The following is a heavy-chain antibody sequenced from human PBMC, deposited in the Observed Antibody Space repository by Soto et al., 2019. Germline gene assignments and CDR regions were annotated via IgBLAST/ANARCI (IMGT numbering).Heavy chain of an antibody. CDR1: GVSISNSSYY. CDR2: IYYSGIT. J-gene: IGHJ4*02. V-gene: IGHV4-39*01. Sequence: QLPLQESGPGLVKPSETLSLTCTVSGVSISNSSYYWGWIRRPPGKGLEWIGTIYYSGITYYNPSLKSRVTISVDTSKNQFSLKLTSVTAADTAVYYCARHGSNWGQGTLVTVSS. CDR3: ARHGSN.